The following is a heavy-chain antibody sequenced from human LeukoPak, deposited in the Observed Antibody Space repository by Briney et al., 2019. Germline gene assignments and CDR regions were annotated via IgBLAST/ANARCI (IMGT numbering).Heavy chain of an antibody. CDR1: GFFISSGYY. Sequence: PSETLSLTCAVSGFFISSGYYWGWIRQPPGKGLEWIRSIHHSGSTYYNSSLESRATISVDRSKNQFSLKLSSVTAADTAVYYCARVGVGVTKSFDYWGQGTLVTVSS. J-gene: IGHJ4*02. V-gene: IGHV4-38-2*01. CDR3: ARVGVGVTKSFDY. D-gene: IGHD1-26*01. CDR2: IHHSGST.